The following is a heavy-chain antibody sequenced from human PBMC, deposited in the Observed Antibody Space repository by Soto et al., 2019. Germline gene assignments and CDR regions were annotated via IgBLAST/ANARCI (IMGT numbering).Heavy chain of an antibody. J-gene: IGHJ4*02. V-gene: IGHV3-21*01. Sequence: EVQLVESGGGLVKPGGSLRLSCAASGFTFSTYNMNWVRQAPGKGLEWVASISSTSVYMYYANSLKGRFTISRANAKSSLYLQVNSLRAEHTAVYYCARGWLRDPWMYWGQGTLVTVSS. CDR1: GFTFSTYN. D-gene: IGHD5-12*01. CDR2: ISSTSVYM. CDR3: ARGWLRDPWMY.